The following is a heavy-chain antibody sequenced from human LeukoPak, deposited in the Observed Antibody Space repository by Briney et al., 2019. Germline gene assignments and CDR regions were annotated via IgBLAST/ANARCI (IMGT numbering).Heavy chain of an antibody. Sequence: GASVKVSCKASGYTFTNYGISWVRQAPGQGLEWMGGIIPIFGTANYAQKFQGRVTITADESTSTAYMELSSLRSEDTAVYYCARAKLPSYGMDVWGQGTMVTVSS. CDR1: GYTFTNYG. CDR3: ARAKLPSYGMDV. J-gene: IGHJ6*02. CDR2: IIPIFGTA. V-gene: IGHV1-69*13. D-gene: IGHD5-24*01.